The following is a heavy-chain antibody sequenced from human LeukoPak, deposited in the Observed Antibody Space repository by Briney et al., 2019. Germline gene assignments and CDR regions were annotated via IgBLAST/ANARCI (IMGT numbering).Heavy chain of an antibody. J-gene: IGHJ6*03. CDR2: ISSSSSYI. Sequence: PGGSLRLSCAASGFTFSSYSMNWVRQAPGKGLEWVSSISSSSSYIYYADSVKGRFTISRDNAKNSLYLQMNSLRAEDTAVYYCAKPGLDPYYYYYMDVWGKGTTVTISS. D-gene: IGHD1-14*01. V-gene: IGHV3-21*01. CDR1: GFTFSSYS. CDR3: AKPGLDPYYYYYMDV.